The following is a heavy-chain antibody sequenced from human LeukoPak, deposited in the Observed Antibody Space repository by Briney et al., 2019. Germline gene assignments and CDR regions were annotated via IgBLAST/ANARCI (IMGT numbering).Heavy chain of an antibody. J-gene: IGHJ4*02. CDR1: GFTFSSYA. CDR3: AKDLGGNPFR. CDR2: ISGRGVST. D-gene: IGHD4-23*01. Sequence: GGSLRLSCAASGFTFSSYAMSWVRQAPGKGLEWVSTISGRGVSTYYADSVKGRFTISRDNSKNTLYLQMNSLRAEDTAVYYCAKDLGGNPFRWGQGTLVTVSS. V-gene: IGHV3-23*01.